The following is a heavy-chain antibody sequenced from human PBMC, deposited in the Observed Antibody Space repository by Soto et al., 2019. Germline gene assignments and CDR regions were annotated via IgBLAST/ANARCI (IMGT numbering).Heavy chain of an antibody. Sequence: QVQLVESGGGVVQPGRSLRLSCAASGFTFSSYPMHWVRQSPGKGLEWVAVISYDGSNKYYVDSVKSRFTISRDNSKNTLYLQMNSLIPEDTTVYYCARDSATVADYYYTMDVWGQGTTVTVSS. D-gene: IGHD4-17*01. CDR3: ARDSATVADYYYTMDV. CDR1: GFTFSSYP. J-gene: IGHJ6*02. V-gene: IGHV3-30-3*01. CDR2: ISYDGSNK.